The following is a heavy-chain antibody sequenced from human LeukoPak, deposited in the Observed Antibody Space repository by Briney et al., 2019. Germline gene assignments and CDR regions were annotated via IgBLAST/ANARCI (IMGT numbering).Heavy chain of an antibody. CDR1: GGSISSSNW. CDR3: ASLTTVTTGELDY. D-gene: IGHD4-17*01. J-gene: IGHJ4*02. CDR2: IYHSGTT. Sequence: PSETLSLTCAVSGGSISSSNWWSWVRQPPGKGLEWIGEIYHSGTTNYNPSLKSRVTISVDKSKNQFSLKLSSVTAADTAVYYCASLTTVTTGELDYWGQGTLVTVSS. V-gene: IGHV4-4*02.